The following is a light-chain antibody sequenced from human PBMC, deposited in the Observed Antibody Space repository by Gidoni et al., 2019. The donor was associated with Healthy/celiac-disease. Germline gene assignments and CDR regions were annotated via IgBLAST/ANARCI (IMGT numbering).Light chain of an antibody. CDR1: QSVSSY. V-gene: IGKV3-11*01. CDR3: QQRSNWPPRYT. CDR2: AAS. J-gene: IGKJ2*01. Sequence: EIVLTQSPATLSLSPGERATLSCRASQSVSSYLAWYQQKPGQAPRLLIYAASNRATGIPARFSGSGSGTDFTLTISNLEPEDFAVYYCQQRSNWPPRYTFGQGTKLEIK.